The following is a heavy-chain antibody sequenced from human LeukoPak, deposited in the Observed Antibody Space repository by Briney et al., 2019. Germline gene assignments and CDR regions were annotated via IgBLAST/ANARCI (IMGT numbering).Heavy chain of an antibody. D-gene: IGHD4-11*01. J-gene: IGHJ4*02. CDR2: IRYDGTNK. CDR3: AKGLDYHVDN. CDR1: GFTFRDYG. Sequence: GGSLRLSCGASGFTFRDYGMHWVRQAPGKGLEWVTFIRYDGTNKYYADSVKGRFTFSRDNSKNTLFLQMNSLRPEDTAVYYCAKGLDYHVDNWGQGTLVTVFS. V-gene: IGHV3-30*02.